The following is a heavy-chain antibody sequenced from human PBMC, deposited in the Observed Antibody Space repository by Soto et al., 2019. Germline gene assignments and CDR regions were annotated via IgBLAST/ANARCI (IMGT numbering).Heavy chain of an antibody. V-gene: IGHV3-9*01. J-gene: IGHJ2*01. CDR1: GFTFDDYA. Sequence: EVQLVESGGGLVQPGRSLRLSCAASGFTFDDYAMHWVRQAPGKGLEWVSGISWNSGSIGYADSVKGRFTISRDNAKNSLYLQMNSLRAEDTALYYCAKDSSSGWSYWYFDLWGRDTLVTVSS. D-gene: IGHD6-19*01. CDR2: ISWNSGSI. CDR3: AKDSSSGWSYWYFDL.